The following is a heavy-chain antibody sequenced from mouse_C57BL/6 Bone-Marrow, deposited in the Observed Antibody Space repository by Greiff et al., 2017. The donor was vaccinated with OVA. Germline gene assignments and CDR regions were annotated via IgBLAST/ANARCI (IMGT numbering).Heavy chain of an antibody. Sequence: QVQLKQPGAELVRPGSSVKLSCKASGYTFTSYGMAWVKQRPGQGLEWIGNIYPSDSETHYNQKFKDKATLTVDKSSSTAYMQLSSLTSEDSAVYYCARGTEFAYWGQGTLVTVSA. D-gene: IGHD3-3*01. J-gene: IGHJ3*01. CDR1: GYTFTSYG. CDR2: IYPSDSET. CDR3: ARGTEFAY. V-gene: IGHV1-61*01.